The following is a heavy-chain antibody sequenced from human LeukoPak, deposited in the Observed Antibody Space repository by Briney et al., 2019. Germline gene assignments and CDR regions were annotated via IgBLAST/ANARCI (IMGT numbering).Heavy chain of an antibody. V-gene: IGHV3-30-3*01. D-gene: IGHD2-2*01. CDR1: GFTFSSYA. CDR2: ISYDGSNK. Sequence: GGSLRLSCAASGFTFSSYAMHWVRQAPGKGLEWVAVISYDGSNKYYADSVKGRFTISRDNSKNTLYLQMNSLRAEDTAVYYCARGFCSSTSCYPFDYWGQEPWSPSPQ. CDR3: ARGFCSSTSCYPFDY. J-gene: IGHJ4*01.